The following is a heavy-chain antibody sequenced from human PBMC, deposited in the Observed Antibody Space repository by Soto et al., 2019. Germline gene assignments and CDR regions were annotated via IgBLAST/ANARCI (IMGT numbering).Heavy chain of an antibody. V-gene: IGHV3-30-3*01. CDR2: ISYDGSNK. CDR1: GFTFSSYA. Sequence: LRLSCAASGFTFSSYAMHWVRQAPGKGLEWVAVISYDGSNKYCADSVKGRFTISRDNSKNTLYLQMNSPRAEDTAVYYCARDRPPKYYYDSSGYSYWGQGTLVTVSS. D-gene: IGHD3-22*01. J-gene: IGHJ4*02. CDR3: ARDRPPKYYYDSSGYSY.